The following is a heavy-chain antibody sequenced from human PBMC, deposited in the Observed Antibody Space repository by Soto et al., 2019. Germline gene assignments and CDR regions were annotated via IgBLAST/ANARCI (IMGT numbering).Heavy chain of an antibody. J-gene: IGHJ3*02. CDR3: ARDRNYYYDSSGYYRPDAFDI. CDR2: IIPIFGTA. V-gene: IGHV1-69*13. D-gene: IGHD3-22*01. CDR1: GGTFSSYA. Sequence: SVKVSCKASGGTFSSYAISWVRQAPGQGLEWMGGIIPIFGTANYAQKFQGRVTITADESTSTAYMELSSLRSEDTAVYYCARDRNYYYDSSGYYRPDAFDIWGQGXMVTVSS.